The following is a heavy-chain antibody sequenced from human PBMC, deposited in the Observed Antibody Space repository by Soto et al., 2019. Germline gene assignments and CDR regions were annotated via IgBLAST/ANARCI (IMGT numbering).Heavy chain of an antibody. CDR2: IKSKTDGGTT. J-gene: IGHJ6*02. CDR1: GFTFSNAW. V-gene: IGHV3-15*07. Sequence: GGSLRLSCAASGFTFSNAWMNWVRQAPGKGLEWVGRIKSKTDGGTTDYAAPVKGRFTISRDDSKNTLYLQMNSLKTEDTAVYYCTTESGYSSGEYYYYGMDVWGQGTTVTVSS. D-gene: IGHD6-25*01. CDR3: TTESGYSSGEYYYYGMDV.